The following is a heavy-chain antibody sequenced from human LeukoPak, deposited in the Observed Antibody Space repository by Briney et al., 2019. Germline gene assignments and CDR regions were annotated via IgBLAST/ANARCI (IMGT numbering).Heavy chain of an antibody. CDR2: ISSSSSYT. V-gene: IGHV3-11*03. Sequence: PGGSLRLSCVASGFTFSDYYMSCIRQAPGKGLEWVSYISSSSSYTNYADSVKGRFTISRDNAKNSLYLQMNSLRAEDTAVYYCARNQIRLGELSLTAFDIWGQGTMVTVSS. D-gene: IGHD3-16*02. J-gene: IGHJ3*02. CDR1: GFTFSDYY. CDR3: ARNQIRLGELSLTAFDI.